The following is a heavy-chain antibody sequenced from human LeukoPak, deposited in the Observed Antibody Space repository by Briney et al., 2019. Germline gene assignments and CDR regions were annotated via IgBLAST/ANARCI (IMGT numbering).Heavy chain of an antibody. V-gene: IGHV3-23*01. J-gene: IGHJ4*02. CDR2: IGGSGGGA. CDR3: ARRFDY. CDR1: GFTFSLYG. Sequence: GGSLRLSYAASGFTFSLYGMSWVRQAPGKGLEWVAGIGGSGGGAYYAEALTGRSTISRDNSKNTVYLQMNSLRAEDTALYYCARRFDYWGQGTLVTVSS.